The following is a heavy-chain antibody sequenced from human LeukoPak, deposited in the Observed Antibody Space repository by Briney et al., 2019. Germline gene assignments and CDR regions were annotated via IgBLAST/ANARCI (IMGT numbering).Heavy chain of an antibody. V-gene: IGHV3-48*04. D-gene: IGHD5-24*01. CDR1: GFTFSSYS. CDR2: ISSSSSTI. J-gene: IGHJ5*02. Sequence: GGSLRLSCAASGFTFSSYSMNWVRQAPGKGLEWVSYISSSSSTIYCADSVKGRFTISRDNAKNSLYLQTNSLRAEDTAVYYCARDLYAKRWLQWSSWFDPWGQGTLVTVSS. CDR3: ARDLYAKRWLQWSSWFDP.